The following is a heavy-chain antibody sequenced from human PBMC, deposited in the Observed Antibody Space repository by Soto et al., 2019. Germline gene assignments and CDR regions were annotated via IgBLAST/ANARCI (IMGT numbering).Heavy chain of an antibody. CDR3: ARAWSSGSSGWTGVFFYGMDV. CDR2: IYYSGST. V-gene: IGHV4-31*03. D-gene: IGHD6-19*01. CDR1: GVSISSGGYY. Sequence: PSETLSLTCTVSGVSISSGGYYWRWIRQHPGKGLEWIGYIYYSGSTYYNPSLKSRVTISVDTSKNQFSLKLSSVTAADTAVYYCARAWSSGSSGWTGVFFYGMDVWGQGTTVTVSS. J-gene: IGHJ6*02.